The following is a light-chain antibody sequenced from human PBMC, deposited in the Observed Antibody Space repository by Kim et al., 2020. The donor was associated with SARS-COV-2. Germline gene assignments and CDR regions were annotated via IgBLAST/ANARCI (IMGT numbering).Light chain of an antibody. CDR3: QQSDITPYA. CDR1: RCIGNH. J-gene: IGKJ2*01. Sequence: DIQMTQSPSSLSASVGDRVTITCRASRCIGNHSNWYQQRPGKAPNLLIFGASNLQSGVSSRFSGSDSGTDFTLTIRNLQPEESATYFCQQSDITPYAFGQGTKLEI. CDR2: GAS. V-gene: IGKV1-39*01.